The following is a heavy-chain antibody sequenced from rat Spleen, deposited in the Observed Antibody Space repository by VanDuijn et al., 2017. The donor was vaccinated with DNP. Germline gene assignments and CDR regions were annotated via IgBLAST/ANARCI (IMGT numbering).Heavy chain of an antibody. CDR1: GFTFSNYY. V-gene: IGHV5-7*01. J-gene: IGHJ3*01. CDR3: TRRGHTTGLNWFVY. Sequence: EVQLVESGGGLVQPGRSLRLSCAASGFTFSNYYMAWVRQAPEKGLEWVAYITYDGTVTYYRDSVKGRFTISRDNAKSTLYLQMDSLRSEDTATYYCTRRGHTTGLNWFVYWGQGTLVTVSS. CDR2: ITYDGTVT. D-gene: IGHD1-9*01.